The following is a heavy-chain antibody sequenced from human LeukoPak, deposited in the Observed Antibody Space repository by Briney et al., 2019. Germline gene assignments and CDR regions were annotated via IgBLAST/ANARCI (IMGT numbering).Heavy chain of an antibody. J-gene: IGHJ4*02. Sequence: GGSLRLSCAASGFTVSSNYMSWVRQAPGKGLEWVSVIYSGGSTYYADSVKGRFTISRDNSKNTLYLQMNSLRAEDTAVYYCARGTYYDILTGYGLFDYWGQGTLVTVSS. CDR1: GFTVSSNY. CDR3: ARGTYYDILTGYGLFDY. CDR2: IYSGGST. V-gene: IGHV3-66*01. D-gene: IGHD3-9*01.